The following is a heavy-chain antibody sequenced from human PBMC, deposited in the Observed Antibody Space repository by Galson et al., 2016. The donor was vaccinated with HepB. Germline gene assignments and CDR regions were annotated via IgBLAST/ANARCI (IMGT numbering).Heavy chain of an antibody. CDR1: GFPLSTYW. Sequence: SLRLSCAASGFPLSTYWMSWVRQAPGKGLEWVANIRQDGRETYYVDSVKGRFTISRDNAKNSLYLQMNGLRVEDSAVYYCARYGYGRLLQFNHWGQGTLVTVSS. D-gene: IGHD5-24*01. CDR3: ARYGYGRLLQFNH. V-gene: IGHV3-7*02. J-gene: IGHJ5*02. CDR2: IRQDGRET.